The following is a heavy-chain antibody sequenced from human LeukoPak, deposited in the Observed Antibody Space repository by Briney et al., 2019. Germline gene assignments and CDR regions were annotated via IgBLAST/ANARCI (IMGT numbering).Heavy chain of an antibody. CDR2: IYYSGST. Sequence: SQTLSLTCTVSGGSISSGGYYWSWIRQHPGKGLGWIGYIYYSGSTYYNPSLKSRVTISVDTSKNQFSLKLSSVTAADTAVYYCARVGGYYDILTGYYKNLEFDYWGQGTLVTVSS. V-gene: IGHV4-31*03. D-gene: IGHD3-9*01. CDR1: GGSISSGGYY. CDR3: ARVGGYYDILTGYYKNLEFDY. J-gene: IGHJ4*02.